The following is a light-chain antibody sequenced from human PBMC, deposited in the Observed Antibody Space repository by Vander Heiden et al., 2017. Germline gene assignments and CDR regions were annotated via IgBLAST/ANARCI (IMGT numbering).Light chain of an antibody. V-gene: IGLV1-44*01. J-gene: IGLJ3*02. CDR2: SNN. CDR1: SSNIGSNA. Sequence: QSVLTQPPSASGTPGQRVTISCSGSSSNIGSNAVNWYQQLPGTAPELLIYSNNQQPSGVPDRFSGSKSGTSASLAISGLQSEDEADYYCAAWDDSLNGYWVFGGGTKLTVL. CDR3: AAWDDSLNGYWV.